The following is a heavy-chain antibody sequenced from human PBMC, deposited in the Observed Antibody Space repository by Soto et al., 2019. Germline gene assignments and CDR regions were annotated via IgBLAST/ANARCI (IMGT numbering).Heavy chain of an antibody. J-gene: IGHJ6*03. Sequence: SAIPWARKTQGKGLEYVSAISSNGGSTYYANSVKGRFTISRDNSKNTLYLQMGSLRAEDMAVYYCARKYYYGSGSYSMGYYYMDVWGKGSTVTGSS. V-gene: IGHV3-64*01. CDR3: ARKYYYGSGSYSMGYYYMDV. D-gene: IGHD3-10*01. CDR1: SA. CDR2: ISSNGGST.